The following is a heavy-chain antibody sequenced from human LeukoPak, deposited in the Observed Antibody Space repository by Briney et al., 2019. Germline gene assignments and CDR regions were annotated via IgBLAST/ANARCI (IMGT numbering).Heavy chain of an antibody. J-gene: IGHJ4*02. CDR2: ISSSSSTI. D-gene: IGHD2-8*01. V-gene: IGHV3-48*04. Sequence: PGGSLRLSCAASGFTFSSYSMNWVRQAPGKGLEWVSYISSSSSTIYYADSVKGRFTISRDNAKTSLYLQMDSLRAEDTAVYWCARGPTNGQAFDYWGQGTLVSVSS. CDR1: GFTFSSYS. CDR3: ARGPTNGQAFDY.